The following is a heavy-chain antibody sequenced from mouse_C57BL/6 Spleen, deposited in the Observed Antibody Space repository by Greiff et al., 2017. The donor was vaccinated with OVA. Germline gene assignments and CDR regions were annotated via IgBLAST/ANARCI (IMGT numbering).Heavy chain of an antibody. CDR2: ISSGSSTI. V-gene: IGHV5-17*01. Sequence: EVKVVESGGGLVKPGGSLKLSCAASGFTFSDYGMHWVRQAPEKGLEWVAYISSGSSTIYYADTVKGRFTISRDNAKNTLFLQMTSLRSEDTAMYYCARPGITTVSFDYWGQGTTLTVSS. CDR1: GFTFSDYG. D-gene: IGHD1-1*01. CDR3: ARPGITTVSFDY. J-gene: IGHJ2*01.